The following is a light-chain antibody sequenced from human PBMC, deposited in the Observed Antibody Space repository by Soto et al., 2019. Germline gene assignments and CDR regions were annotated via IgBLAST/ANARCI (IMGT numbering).Light chain of an antibody. CDR3: SSYAGSNNGV. CDR2: EVS. Sequence: QSVLTQPPSASGSPGQSVTISCTGSSNDVGDYNYVSWYQHHPGKVPKLMISEVSKRPSGVPDRFSGSKSGNTASLTVSGLQAEDEADYYCSSYAGSNNGVFGGGTQLTVL. V-gene: IGLV2-8*01. J-gene: IGLJ3*02. CDR1: SNDVGDYNY.